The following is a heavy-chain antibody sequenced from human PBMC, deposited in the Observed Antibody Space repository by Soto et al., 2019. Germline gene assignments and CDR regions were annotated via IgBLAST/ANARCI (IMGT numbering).Heavy chain of an antibody. V-gene: IGHV3-23*01. CDR1: GFTFSSFA. Sequence: LRLSCAASGFTFSSFAMSWVRQAPGKGLEWVSAISGSGDSTFYPDSVKGRFTISRDNSKNTLYLQMNSLRAEDTAVYYCAKRKLASRPRGPAFDVWGQGTMVTVSS. D-gene: IGHD6-6*01. J-gene: IGHJ3*01. CDR3: AKRKLASRPRGPAFDV. CDR2: ISGSGDST.